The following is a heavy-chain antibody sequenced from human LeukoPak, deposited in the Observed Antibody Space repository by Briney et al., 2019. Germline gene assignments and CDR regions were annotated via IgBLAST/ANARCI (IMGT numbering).Heavy chain of an antibody. CDR3: ARATSSYFYYMDV. Sequence: PSETLSLTCTVSGGSISSGSYYWSWFRQPAEKGLEWIGRIYTSGSTYYNPSLKSRVTISGDTSKNQFSLNVSSVTAADTAVYYCARATSSYFYYMDVWGKGTTVTISS. V-gene: IGHV4-61*02. CDR1: GGSISSGSYY. J-gene: IGHJ6*03. D-gene: IGHD5-12*01. CDR2: IYTSGST.